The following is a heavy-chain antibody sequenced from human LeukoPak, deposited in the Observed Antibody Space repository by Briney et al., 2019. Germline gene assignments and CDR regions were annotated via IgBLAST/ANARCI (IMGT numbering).Heavy chain of an antibody. CDR2: IWYDGSNK. J-gene: IGHJ4*02. Sequence: GGSLRLSCAASGFTFSSYGMHWVRQAPGKGLEWVAVIWYDGSNKYYADSVKGRFTISRDNSKNTLYLQMNSLRVEDTAVYYCAKDGKELVVPAAIDYWGQGTLVTVSS. CDR3: AKDGKELVVPAAIDY. V-gene: IGHV3-33*06. D-gene: IGHD2-2*01. CDR1: GFTFSSYG.